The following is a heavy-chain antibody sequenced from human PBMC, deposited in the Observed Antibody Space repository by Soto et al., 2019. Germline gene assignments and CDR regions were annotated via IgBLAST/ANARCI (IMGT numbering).Heavy chain of an antibody. V-gene: IGHV1-46*01. CDR3: ARDGLDYDSSGSTQNAFDI. CDR2: INPSGGST. J-gene: IGHJ3*02. CDR1: GYTFTSYY. Sequence: VASVKVSCKASGYTFTSYYMHWVRQAPGQGLEWMGIINPSGGSTSYAQKLQGRVTMTRDTSTSTVYMGLSSLRSEDTAVYYCARDGLDYDSSGSTQNAFDIWGQGTMVTVSS. D-gene: IGHD3-22*01.